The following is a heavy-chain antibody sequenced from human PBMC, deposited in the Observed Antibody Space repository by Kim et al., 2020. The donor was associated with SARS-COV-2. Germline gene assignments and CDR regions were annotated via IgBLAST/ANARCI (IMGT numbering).Heavy chain of an antibody. J-gene: IGHJ6*02. CDR1: GFTFSSYE. CDR3: ARLCVDTAMWAPRRANRGPKYYGMDV. Sequence: GGSLRLSCAASGFTFSSYEMNWVRQAPGKGLEWVSYISSSGSTIYYADSVKGRFTISRDNAKNSLYLQMNSLRAEDTAVYYCARLCVDTAMWAPRRANRGPKYYGMDVWGQGTPVTVSS. V-gene: IGHV3-48*03. CDR2: ISSSGSTI. D-gene: IGHD5-18*01.